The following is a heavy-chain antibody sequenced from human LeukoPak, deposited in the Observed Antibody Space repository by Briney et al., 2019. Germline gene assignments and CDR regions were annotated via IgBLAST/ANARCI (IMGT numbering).Heavy chain of an antibody. J-gene: IGHJ6*03. D-gene: IGHD3-16*01. V-gene: IGHV3-21*01. CDR2: ISSSSSYI. CDR3: ASPPMMEAYMDV. Sequence: GGSLRLSCAASGFTFSRYSMNWVRQAPGKGLEWVSSISSSSSYIYYADSVKGRFTISRDNAKNSLYLQMNSLRAEDTAVYYCASPPMMEAYMDVWGKGTTVTVSS. CDR1: GFTFSRYS.